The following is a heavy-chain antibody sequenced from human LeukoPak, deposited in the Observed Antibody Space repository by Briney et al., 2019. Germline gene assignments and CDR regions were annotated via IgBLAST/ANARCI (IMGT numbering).Heavy chain of an antibody. CDR1: GYRFTTCW. D-gene: IGHD2-8*01. J-gene: IGHJ6*04. Sequence: GESLKISCEASGYRFTTCWIAWVRQMPGKGLELMGIVYPGDSDTRYSPFFQGQVTISADKSISTAYLQWSSLRASDTAMYYCARQNGQIDVWGKGTTVTVSS. CDR2: VYPGDSDT. V-gene: IGHV5-51*01. CDR3: ARQNGQIDV.